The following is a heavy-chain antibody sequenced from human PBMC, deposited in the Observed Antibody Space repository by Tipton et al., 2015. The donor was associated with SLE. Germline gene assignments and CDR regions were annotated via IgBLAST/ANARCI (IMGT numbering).Heavy chain of an antibody. D-gene: IGHD5-18*01. V-gene: IGHV4-39*07. CDR1: GGSISSYY. J-gene: IGHJ6*02. CDR3: ARGHTAMVGSLYYYGMDV. CDR2: IYYSGST. Sequence: TLSLTCTVSGGSISSYYWGWIRQPPGKGLEWIGSIYYSGSTYYNPSLKSRVTISVDTSKNQFSLKLRSVTAADTAVYYCARGHTAMVGSLYYYGMDVWGQGTTVTVSS.